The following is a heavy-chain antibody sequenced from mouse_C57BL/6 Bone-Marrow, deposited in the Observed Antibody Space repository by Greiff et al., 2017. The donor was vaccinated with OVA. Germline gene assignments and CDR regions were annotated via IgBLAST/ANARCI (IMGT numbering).Heavy chain of an antibody. CDR1: GYTFTSYW. D-gene: IGHD2-2*01. V-gene: IGHV1-61*01. Sequence: QVQLQQPGAELVRPGSSVKLSCKASGYTFTSYWMDWVKQRPGQGLEWIGNIYPSDSETHYNQKFKDKATLTVDKSSSTAYMQLSSLTSKDSAVYYCARGSMVTTKDYFDYWGQGTTLTVSS. CDR3: ARGSMVTTKDYFDY. J-gene: IGHJ2*01. CDR2: IYPSDSET.